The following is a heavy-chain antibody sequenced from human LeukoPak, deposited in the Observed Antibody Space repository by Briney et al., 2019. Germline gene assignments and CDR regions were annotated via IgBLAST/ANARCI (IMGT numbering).Heavy chain of an antibody. CDR3: ARKSISGSYKN. CDR1: GGSISSGSYY. D-gene: IGHD3-10*01. CDR2: IYTSGST. V-gene: IGHV4-61*02. Sequence: SETLSLTCTVSGGSISSGSYYWSWIRQPAGKGLEWIGRIYTSGSTNYNPSLKSRVTISVDTSKNKFSLKLSSVTAADTAVYYCARKSISGSYKNWGQGTLVTVSS. J-gene: IGHJ4*02.